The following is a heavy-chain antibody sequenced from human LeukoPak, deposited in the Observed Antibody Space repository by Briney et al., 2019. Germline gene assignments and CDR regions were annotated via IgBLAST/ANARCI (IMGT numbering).Heavy chain of an antibody. CDR2: IYTSGST. V-gene: IGHV4-4*07. J-gene: IGHJ4*02. D-gene: IGHD3-22*01. CDR1: GGSISSYY. CDR3: ARGSAVVSAFDY. Sequence: SETLSLTCTVAGGSISSYYWSWIRQPAGKGLEWIGRIYTSGSTNYNPSLKSRVTMSVDTSKNQFSLKLSSVTAADTAVYYCARGSAVVSAFDYWGQGTLVTVSS.